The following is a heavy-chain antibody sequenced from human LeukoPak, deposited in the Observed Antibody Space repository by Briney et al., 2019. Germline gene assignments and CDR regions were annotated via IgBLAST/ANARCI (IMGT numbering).Heavy chain of an antibody. CDR3: ARGGNKFYYYYGMDV. V-gene: IGHV5-51*01. CDR2: IYPGDSDT. Sequence: GESLKISCKGSGYSFTSYWIGWVRQMPGKGLEWMGIIYPGDSDTRYSPSFQGQVTISADKSIRTAYLQWSSLKASDTAMYYCARGGNKFYYYYGMDVWGQGTTVTVSS. J-gene: IGHJ6*02. D-gene: IGHD1-26*01. CDR1: GYSFTSYW.